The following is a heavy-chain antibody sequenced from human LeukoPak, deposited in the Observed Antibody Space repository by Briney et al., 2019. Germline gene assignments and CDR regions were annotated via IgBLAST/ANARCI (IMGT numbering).Heavy chain of an antibody. Sequence: GRSLRLSCAASGFTFSSYGMHWVRQAPGKGLEWVAVIWYDGSNKYYADSGKGRFTISRDNSKNTLYLQMNSLRAEDTAVYYCAKDPLGLSAFDIWGQGTMVTVSS. V-gene: IGHV3-33*06. CDR1: GFTFSSYG. CDR2: IWYDGSNK. CDR3: AKDPLGLSAFDI. D-gene: IGHD1-26*01. J-gene: IGHJ3*02.